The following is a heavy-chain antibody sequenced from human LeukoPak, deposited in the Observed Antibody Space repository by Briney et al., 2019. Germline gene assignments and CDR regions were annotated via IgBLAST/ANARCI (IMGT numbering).Heavy chain of an antibody. J-gene: IGHJ4*02. CDR1: GGTFSSYA. CDR3: ASTRSDTAMVTLDY. V-gene: IGHV1-69*13. CDR2: IIPIFGTA. Sequence: SVKVSCKASGGTFSSYAISWVRQAPGQGLEWMGGIIPIFGTANYAQKFQGRVTITADESTSTAYMELSSLRSEDTAVYYCASTRSDTAMVTLDYWGQGTLVTVSS. D-gene: IGHD5-18*01.